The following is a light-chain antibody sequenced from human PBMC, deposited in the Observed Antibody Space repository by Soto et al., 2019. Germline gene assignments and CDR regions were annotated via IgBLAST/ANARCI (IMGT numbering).Light chain of an antibody. CDR1: SSDIGAYNY. CDR3: SSYSATSTLV. J-gene: IGLJ1*01. V-gene: IGLV2-8*01. CDR2: DVN. Sequence: QSVLTQPPSASGSRGQSVTISCTGTSSDIGAYNYVSWYQQHPGKAPKLIIYDVNKWPSGVPDRFSGSKTGNTVYLTVSGLQAEDEADYYCSSYSATSTLVFGTGTKLTVL.